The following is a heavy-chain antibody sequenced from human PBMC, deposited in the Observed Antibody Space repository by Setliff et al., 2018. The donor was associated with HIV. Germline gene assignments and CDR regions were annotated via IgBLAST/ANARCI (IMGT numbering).Heavy chain of an antibody. CDR2: IIPIFGST. J-gene: IGHJ6*03. D-gene: IGHD3-22*01. Sequence: ASVKVSCKASGGTFSNCAISWVRQAPGQGLEWMGGIIPIFGSTKYAQKFQGRVTITADESTSTAYMELSSLRSEDTAVYYCATGGYYYYDKTDYYYHIDVWGKGTTVTVSS. CDR1: GGTFSNCA. V-gene: IGHV1-69*13. CDR3: ATGGYYYYDKTDYYYHIDV.